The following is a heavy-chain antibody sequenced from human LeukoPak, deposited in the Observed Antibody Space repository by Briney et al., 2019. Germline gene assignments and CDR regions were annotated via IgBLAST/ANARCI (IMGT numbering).Heavy chain of an antibody. D-gene: IGHD4-17*01. J-gene: IGHJ4*02. CDR2: INHSGST. Sequence: SETLSLTCDVYGGSFSGYYWSWIRQPPGKGLEWIGEINHSGSTNYNPSLKSRVTISVDTSKNQFSLKLSSVTAADTAVYYCAGDGGYGDFDYWGQGTLVTVSS. V-gene: IGHV4-34*01. CDR3: AGDGGYGDFDY. CDR1: GGSFSGYY.